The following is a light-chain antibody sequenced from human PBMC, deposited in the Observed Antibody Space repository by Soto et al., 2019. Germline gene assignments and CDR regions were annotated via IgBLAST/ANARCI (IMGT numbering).Light chain of an antibody. CDR2: GDN. CDR1: GSSIGTNT. CDR3: AAWYGSLNNVL. V-gene: IGLV1-44*01. Sequence: QSVLTQPPSASGTPGQRVTISCSGSGSSIGTNTVNWYRQLPGTAPTLLIYGDNKRPSGVPDRFSVSKSGTSASLAISGFQSEDEAEYYCAAWYGSLNNVLFGGGTKVTVL. J-gene: IGLJ2*01.